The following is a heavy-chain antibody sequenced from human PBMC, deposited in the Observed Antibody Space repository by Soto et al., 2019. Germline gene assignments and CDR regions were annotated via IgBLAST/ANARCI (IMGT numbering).Heavy chain of an antibody. CDR3: ARDLHDYVSFRFDP. CDR1: GFTFISYS. V-gene: IGHV3-21*01. J-gene: IGHJ5*02. D-gene: IGHD3-16*01. CDR2: ISRIISYI. Sequence: PGGSLRLSSAASGFTFISYSMNWVRQAPGKGLEWVSFISRIISYIYYADSVKGRFTISRDNAKNSLYLQMNSLRVEDTAVYYCARDLHDYVSFRFDPWGQGT.